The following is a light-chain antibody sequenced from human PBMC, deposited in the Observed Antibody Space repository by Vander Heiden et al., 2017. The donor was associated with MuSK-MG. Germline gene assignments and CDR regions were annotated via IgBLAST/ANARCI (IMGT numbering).Light chain of an antibody. CDR2: AAS. CDR3: QQRYSTPLT. J-gene: IGKJ4*01. CDR1: QSISSY. Sequence: DIQMTQSPSSLSASVGDRVTITCRASQSISSYLNWYQQKPGKAPKLLIYAASSLQSAVPSRFSGSGSATDFTLTIIRLLPEDFATYYCQQRYSTPLTFGGGTKVEIK. V-gene: IGKV1-39*01.